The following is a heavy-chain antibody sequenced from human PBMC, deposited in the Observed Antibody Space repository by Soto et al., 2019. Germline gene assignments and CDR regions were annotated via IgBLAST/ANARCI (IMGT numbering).Heavy chain of an antibody. D-gene: IGHD2-15*01. J-gene: IGHJ4*02. V-gene: IGHV4-59*01. CDR2: IYYSGST. CDR3: ARINNLGRVVAHFDY. Sequence: PSETLSLTCTVSGGSISSYYWSWIRQPPGKGLEWIGYIYYSGSTNYNPSLKSRVTISVDTSKNQFSLKLSSVTAADTAVYYCARINNLGRVVAHFDYWGQGTLVTVSS. CDR1: GGSISSYY.